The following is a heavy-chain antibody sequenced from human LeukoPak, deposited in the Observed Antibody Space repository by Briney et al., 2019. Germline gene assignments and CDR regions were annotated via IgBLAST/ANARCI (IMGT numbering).Heavy chain of an antibody. D-gene: IGHD3-10*01. CDR2: TYYSGST. CDR3: ARVSGSYWDWFDP. Sequence: SETLSLTCTVSGGSISSYYWSWIRQPPGKGLEWIGYTYYSGSTNYNPSLKSRVTISVDTSKNQFSLKLSSVTAADTAVYYCARVSGSYWDWFDPWGQGTLVTVSS. J-gene: IGHJ5*02. V-gene: IGHV4-59*01. CDR1: GGSISSYY.